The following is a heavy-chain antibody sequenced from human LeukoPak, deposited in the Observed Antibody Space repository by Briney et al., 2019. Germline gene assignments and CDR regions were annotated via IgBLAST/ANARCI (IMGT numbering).Heavy chain of an antibody. CDR1: GGSISSYY. D-gene: IGHD6-19*01. Sequence: SETLTLTCTVSGGSISSYYWSWIRQPAGKGLEWIGRIYSSGSTNYNPSLKSRVTMSVDTSQNQFSLKLRSVTAADTAVYCCASSGLTSVAFDYWGQGTLVTVSS. CDR3: ASSGLTSVAFDY. V-gene: IGHV4-4*07. J-gene: IGHJ4*02. CDR2: IYSSGST.